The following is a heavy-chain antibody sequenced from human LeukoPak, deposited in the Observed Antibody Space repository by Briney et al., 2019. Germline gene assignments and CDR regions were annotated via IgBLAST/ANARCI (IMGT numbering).Heavy chain of an antibody. CDR1: GFTFSDYY. CDR3: ARDPWGNWFDP. J-gene: IGHJ5*02. Sequence: GGSLRLSCAASGFTFSDYYMSWIREAPGKGLEWGSYISSSGSTIYYADSVKGRFTISRDNAKNPLYLQMNSQRAEDTAVYYCARDPWGNWFDPWGQGTLVTVSS. CDR2: ISSSGSTI. V-gene: IGHV3-11*01. D-gene: IGHD3-16*01.